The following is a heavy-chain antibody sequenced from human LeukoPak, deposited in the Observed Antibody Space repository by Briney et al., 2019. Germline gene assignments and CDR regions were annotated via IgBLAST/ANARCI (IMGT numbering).Heavy chain of an antibody. CDR1: GFTFSSYW. D-gene: IGHD3-10*01. CDR3: AKVLVRGVNDY. Sequence: PGGSLRLSCAASGFTFSSYWMHWVRQAPGKGLVWVSRIKNDGSSTTYADSVKGRFTISRDNAKNTVYLQMNSLRAEDTAVYYCAKVLVRGVNDYWGQGTLVTVSS. V-gene: IGHV3-74*01. CDR2: IKNDGSST. J-gene: IGHJ4*02.